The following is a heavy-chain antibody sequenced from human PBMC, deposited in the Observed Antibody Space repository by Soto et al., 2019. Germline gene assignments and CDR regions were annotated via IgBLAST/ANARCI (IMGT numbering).Heavy chain of an antibody. CDR2: IIPIFGTA. Sequence: SVKVSCKASGGTFSSYAISWVRQAPGQGLECMGGIIPIFGTANYAQKFQGRVTITADEPTSTASMGLSSLRSEYTAAYYCARGLHGYSDGRYYYGMDVWGRGTTITVSS. CDR1: GGTFSSYA. CDR3: ARGLHGYSDGRYYYGMDV. D-gene: IGHD5-18*01. V-gene: IGHV1-69*13. J-gene: IGHJ6*01.